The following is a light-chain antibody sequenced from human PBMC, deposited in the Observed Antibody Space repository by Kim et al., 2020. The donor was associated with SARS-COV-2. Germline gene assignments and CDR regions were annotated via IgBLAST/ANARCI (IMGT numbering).Light chain of an antibody. CDR2: FDS. CDR1: NIGSKS. V-gene: IGLV3-21*04. Sequence: SYELTQPPSVSVAPGKTARITCGGNNIGSKSVHWYQQKPGQAPVLVINFDSTRPSAIPTRSSASNFGNTAPLTISRVEAGDEPDYYCQVAVSGVLFGGGT. CDR3: QVAVSGVL. J-gene: IGLJ2*01.